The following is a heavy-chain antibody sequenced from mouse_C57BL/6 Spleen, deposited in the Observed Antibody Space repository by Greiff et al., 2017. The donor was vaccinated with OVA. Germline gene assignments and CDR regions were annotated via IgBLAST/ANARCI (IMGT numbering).Heavy chain of an antibody. D-gene: IGHD2-14*01. Sequence: EVKLMESGPGLVKPSQSLSLTCSVTGYSITSGYYWNWIRQFPGNKLEWMGYISYDGSNNYNPSLKNRISITRDTSKNQFFLKLNSVTTEDTATYYCAREEDRTWFAYWGQGTLVTVSA. CDR2: ISYDGSN. V-gene: IGHV3-6*01. J-gene: IGHJ3*01. CDR1: GYSITSGYY. CDR3: AREEDRTWFAY.